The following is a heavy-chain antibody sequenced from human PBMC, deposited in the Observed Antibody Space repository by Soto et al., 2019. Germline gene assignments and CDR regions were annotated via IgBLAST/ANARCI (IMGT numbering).Heavy chain of an antibody. D-gene: IGHD2-15*01. CDR3: AHLIPCSGGSCHQGSWFDP. CDR2: IYWDDDK. V-gene: IGHV2-5*02. Sequence: PTLVNPTQTLTLTCTFSGFSLSTSGVGVGWIRQPPGKALEWLALIYWDDDKRYSPSLKSRLTITKDTSKNQVVLTMTNMDPVDTATYYCAHLIPCSGGSCHQGSWFDPWGQGTLVTVSS. CDR1: GFSLSTSGVG. J-gene: IGHJ5*02.